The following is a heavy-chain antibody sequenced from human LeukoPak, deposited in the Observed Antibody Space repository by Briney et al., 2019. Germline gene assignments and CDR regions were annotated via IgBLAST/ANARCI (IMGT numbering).Heavy chain of an antibody. D-gene: IGHD2-2*02. V-gene: IGHV1-2*02. Sequence: ASLKVSCKAPVYTFRDYYIHWVRQAPGQGLEWMGWINPNSGGTNSEQKLQGRVTMTGDTSISTAYMELPRMRSDDPAVYYDARERVPDAIVPYWGQGALVTVST. J-gene: IGHJ4*02. CDR3: ARERVPDAIVPY. CDR1: VYTFRDYY. CDR2: INPNSGGT.